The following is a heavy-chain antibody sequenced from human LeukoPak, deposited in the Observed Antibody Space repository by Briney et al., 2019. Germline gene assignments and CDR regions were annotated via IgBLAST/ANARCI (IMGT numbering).Heavy chain of an antibody. Sequence: GGSLRLSCAASGFTVSSNYMSWVRQAPGKGLEWVSVIYSGGSTYYADSVKGRFTISRDNSRNTLYLQMSSLRAEDTAVYYCASDGSDTAMVNWGQGTLVTVSS. V-gene: IGHV3-53*05. CDR1: GFTVSSNY. CDR3: ASDGSDTAMVN. CDR2: IYSGGST. D-gene: IGHD5-18*01. J-gene: IGHJ4*02.